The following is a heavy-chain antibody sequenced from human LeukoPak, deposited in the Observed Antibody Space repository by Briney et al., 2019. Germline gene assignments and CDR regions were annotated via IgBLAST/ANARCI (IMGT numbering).Heavy chain of an antibody. CDR2: INPNSGGT. D-gene: IGHD3-22*01. V-gene: IGHV1-2*02. CDR3: ARDPYIYYYDSSGYGVDY. J-gene: IGHJ4*02. Sequence: GSVKVSCKASGYTFTGYYMHWGRQAPGQGLEWMGWINPNSGGTNYAQKFQGRVTMTRDTSISTAYMELSRLRSDDTAVYYCARDPYIYYYDSSGYGVDYWGQGTLVTVSS. CDR1: GYTFTGYY.